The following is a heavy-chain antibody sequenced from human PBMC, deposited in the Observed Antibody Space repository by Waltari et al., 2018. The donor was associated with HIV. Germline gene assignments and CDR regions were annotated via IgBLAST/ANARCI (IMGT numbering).Heavy chain of an antibody. D-gene: IGHD1-26*01. Sequence: QVRLVQSGAEMKKPGASVKVSCEASGYTFNTDGVSWVRQAPGQGTEWMGWISTYNGKTYDAQNCQGRVSMTTDTSTSTAHRELRDLTTDDTAVYDCARESQVGRHNYYYYGMDVWGQGTPVTVSS. CDR1: GYTFNTDG. V-gene: IGHV1-18*01. CDR3: ARESQVGRHNYYYYGMDV. CDR2: ISTYNGKT. J-gene: IGHJ6*02.